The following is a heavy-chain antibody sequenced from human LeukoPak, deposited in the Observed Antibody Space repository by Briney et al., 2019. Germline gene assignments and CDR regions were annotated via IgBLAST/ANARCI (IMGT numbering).Heavy chain of an antibody. CDR2: INPNSGGT. D-gene: IGHD5-12*01. CDR3: ARDLVDIVATSYIAFDY. V-gene: IGHV1-2*02. J-gene: IGHJ4*02. Sequence: ASVKVSCKASGYTFIGYYMHWVRQAPGQGLEWMGWINPNSGGTNYAQKFQGRVTMTRDTSISTAYMELSRLRSDDTAVYYCARDLVDIVATSYIAFDYWGQGTLVTVSS. CDR1: GYTFIGYY.